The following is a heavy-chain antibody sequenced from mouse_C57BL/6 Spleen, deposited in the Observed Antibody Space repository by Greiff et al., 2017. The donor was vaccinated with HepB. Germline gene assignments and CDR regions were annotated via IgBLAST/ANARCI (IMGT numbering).Heavy chain of an antibody. CDR3: VRPPYGNYPSALFAY. CDR2: IRSKSNNYAT. J-gene: IGHJ3*01. V-gene: IGHV10-1*01. Sequence: DVMLVESGGGLVQPKGSLKLSCAASGFSFNTYAMNWVRQAPGKGLEWVARIRSKSNNYATYYADSVKDRFTISRDDSESMLYLQMNNLKTADTAMYYCVRPPYGNYPSALFAYWGQVTLVTVSA. D-gene: IGHD2-1*01. CDR1: GFSFNTYA.